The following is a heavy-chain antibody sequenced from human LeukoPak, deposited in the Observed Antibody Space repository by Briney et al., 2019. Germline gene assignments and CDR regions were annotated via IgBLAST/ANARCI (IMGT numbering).Heavy chain of an antibody. CDR1: GGSISSCSYY. V-gene: IGHV4-39*01. CDR3: ARHMRGRYCSSTSCYTIPPLDY. J-gene: IGHJ4*02. D-gene: IGHD2-2*02. CDR2: IYYSGST. Sequence: PSETLSLTCTVSGGSISSCSYYWGWIRQPPGKGLEWIGSIYYSGSTYYNPSLKSRVTISVDTSLTLFAHKLSSVTAADTAVYYCARHMRGRYCSSTSCYTIPPLDYWGQGTLVSVSS.